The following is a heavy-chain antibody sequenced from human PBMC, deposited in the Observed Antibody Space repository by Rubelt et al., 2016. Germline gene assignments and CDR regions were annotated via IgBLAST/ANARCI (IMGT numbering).Heavy chain of an antibody. CDR3: AKDRSCTSTNCVYNWFDP. Sequence: GGSLRLSCTASGFSFSTYAMTWVRQPPGKGLEWVSAISGSGDNTYFAASMKGRFTISRDNSKNTVYLHMSRLRAEDTAAYYCAKDRSCTSTNCVYNWFDPWGQGTLVTVSS. V-gene: IGHV3-23*01. CDR2: ISGSGDNT. D-gene: IGHD2-2*01. CDR1: GFSFSTYA. J-gene: IGHJ5*02.